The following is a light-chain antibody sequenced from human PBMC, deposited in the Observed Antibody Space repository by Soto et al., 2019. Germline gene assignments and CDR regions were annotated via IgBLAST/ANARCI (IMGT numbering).Light chain of an antibody. CDR3: QQYGSSSYT. CDR1: QSVSSSY. V-gene: IGKV3-20*01. Sequence: EIVLTQSPGTLYLSPGERATLSCRASQSVSSSYLAWYQQKPGQAPRLLIYGASSRATGIPDRFSGSGSGTDFNLTISRLEPEDFAVYYCQQYGSSSYTFGQGTKLEIK. J-gene: IGKJ2*01. CDR2: GAS.